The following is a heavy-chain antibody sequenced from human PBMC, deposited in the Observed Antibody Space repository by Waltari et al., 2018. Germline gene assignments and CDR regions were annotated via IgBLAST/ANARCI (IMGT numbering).Heavy chain of an antibody. CDR1: GYTLSSYG. CDR2: INPYKGKT. D-gene: IGHD1-1*01. J-gene: IGHJ4*02. Sequence: QVQLVQSGAEVKKPGASVKVSCKAFGYTLSSYGISWVRQAPGQGLEWMGWINPYKGKTNYAKNRQGRVTMTKDKSTSTAYMELRSLRSDDTAVYYCARVRGYGNFDYWGQGTLVTVSS. CDR3: ARVRGYGNFDY. V-gene: IGHV1-18*01.